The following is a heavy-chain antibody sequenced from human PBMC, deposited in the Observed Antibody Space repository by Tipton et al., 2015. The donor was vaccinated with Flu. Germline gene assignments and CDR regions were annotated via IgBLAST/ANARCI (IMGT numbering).Heavy chain of an antibody. CDR3: ARLTYYYGSGTSDY. CDR2: ISHSGST. Sequence: TLSLTCAVPGYSISSGYYWGWIRLPPGKGLEWIGSISHSGSTYYSPSLKSRVTISVDTSKTQFSLKLSSVTAADTAVYYCARLTYYYGSGTSDYWGQGTLVTVSS. CDR1: GYSISSGYY. J-gene: IGHJ4*02. V-gene: IGHV4-38-2*01. D-gene: IGHD3-10*01.